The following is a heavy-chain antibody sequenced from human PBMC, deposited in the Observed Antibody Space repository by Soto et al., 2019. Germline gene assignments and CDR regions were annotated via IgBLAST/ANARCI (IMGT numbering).Heavy chain of an antibody. CDR3: ARGGAWTPEGLGY. Sequence: QVQLVESGGGVVQPGRSPRLSCAASGFTFSSFAMHWVRQAPGKGLEWLAVISADVVNYYYAESVKGRFTISRDNSKNTLYLQRNSLRNEATAVYYCARGGAWTPEGLGYWGQGTLVTVSS. CDR1: GFTFSSFA. J-gene: IGHJ4*02. V-gene: IGHV3-30-3*01. D-gene: IGHD2-15*01. CDR2: ISADVVNY.